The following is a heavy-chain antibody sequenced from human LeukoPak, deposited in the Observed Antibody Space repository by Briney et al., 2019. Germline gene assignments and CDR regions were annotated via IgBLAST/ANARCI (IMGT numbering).Heavy chain of an antibody. V-gene: IGHV4-4*07. J-gene: IGHJ5*01. D-gene: IGHD2-2*01. Sequence: PSETLSLTCIVSGDSISGKYWSWIRRPAGKGLEWLGRIYSSGTTDYSPSLMSRVTMSLDTSKNHISLRLRSVTAADTAVYYCARLDILVPRAVEWFDPWGQGTVVTVSS. CDR3: ARLDILVPRAVEWFDP. CDR1: GDSISGKY. CDR2: IYSSGTT.